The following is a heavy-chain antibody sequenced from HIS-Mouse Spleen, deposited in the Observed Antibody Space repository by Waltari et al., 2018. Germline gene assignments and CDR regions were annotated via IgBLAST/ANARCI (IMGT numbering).Heavy chain of an antibody. CDR3: ARGPRGSHFDY. CDR2: IKQDGSEK. CDR1: GFTFSSYW. Sequence: EVQLVESGGGLVQPGGSLRLSCAASGFTFSSYWMSWVRQAPGKGLGWVANIKQDGSEKYYVDSVKGRFTISRDNAKNSLYLQMNSLRAEDTAVYYCARGPRGSHFDYWGQGTLVTVSS. V-gene: IGHV3-7*01. J-gene: IGHJ4*02. D-gene: IGHD3-10*01.